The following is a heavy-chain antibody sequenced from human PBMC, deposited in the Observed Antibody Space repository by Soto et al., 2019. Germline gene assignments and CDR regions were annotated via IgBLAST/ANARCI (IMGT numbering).Heavy chain of an antibody. Sequence: SLRLSCAASGFTFSSYGMHWVRQAPGKGLEWVAVIWYDGSNKYYADSVKGRFTISRDNSKNTLYLQMNSLRAEDTAVYYCARDHTGETRTRGPDYWGQGTLVTLSS. CDR3: ARDHTGETRTRGPDY. J-gene: IGHJ4*02. D-gene: IGHD1-7*01. CDR2: IWYDGSNK. V-gene: IGHV3-33*01. CDR1: GFTFSSYG.